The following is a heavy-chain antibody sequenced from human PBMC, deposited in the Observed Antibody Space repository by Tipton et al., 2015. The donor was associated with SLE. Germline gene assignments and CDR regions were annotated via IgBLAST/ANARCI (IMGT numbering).Heavy chain of an antibody. V-gene: IGHV4-39*07. Sequence: LRLSCTVSGGSIRSSTYYWGWIRQPPGKGLEWIGRLDDSGSTYYNPSLKSRINISVDTSKNQFSLKLSSVTAADTAVYYCARAVGDTSGYLDYWGLGTLVTVSS. D-gene: IGHD3-22*01. J-gene: IGHJ4*02. CDR2: LDDSGST. CDR3: ARAVGDTSGYLDY. CDR1: GGSIRSSTYY.